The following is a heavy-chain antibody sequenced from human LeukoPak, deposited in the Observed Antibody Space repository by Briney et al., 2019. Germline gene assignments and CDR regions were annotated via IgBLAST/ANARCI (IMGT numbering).Heavy chain of an antibody. D-gene: IGHD2-2*02. CDR3: ARVEPYVDIVVVPAAIQGEYYFDY. Sequence: ASVKVSCKASGYTFTSYAMNWVRQAPGQGLEWMGWINTNTGNPTYAQGFTGRFVFSLDTSVSTAYLQISSLKAEDTAVYYCARVEPYVDIVVVPAAIQGEYYFDYWGQGTLVTVSS. V-gene: IGHV7-4-1*02. CDR2: INTNTGNP. CDR1: GYTFTSYA. J-gene: IGHJ4*02.